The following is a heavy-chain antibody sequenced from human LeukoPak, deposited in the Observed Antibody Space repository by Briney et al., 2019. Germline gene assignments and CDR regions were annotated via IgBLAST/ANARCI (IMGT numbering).Heavy chain of an antibody. J-gene: IGHJ3*02. CDR2: IYYSGST. CDR1: GGSISSYY. CDR3: ARLGYCSGGSCYVNGLIDARLAFDI. D-gene: IGHD2-15*01. V-gene: IGHV4-59*08. Sequence: SETLSLTCTVSGGSISSYYWSWIRQPPGKGLEWIGYIYYSGSTNYNPSLKSRVTISVDTSKNQFSLKLSSVTAADTAVYYCARLGYCSGGSCYVNGLIDARLAFDIWGQGTMVTVSS.